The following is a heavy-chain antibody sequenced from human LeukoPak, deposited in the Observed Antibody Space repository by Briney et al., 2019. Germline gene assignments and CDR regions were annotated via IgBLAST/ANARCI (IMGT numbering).Heavy chain of an antibody. CDR1: GYTFTSFG. Sequence: GASVKVSCKASGYTFTSFGIGWVRQAPGQGLEWMGWISAYNGNTIYAQMLQGRVTMTTDTSTSTAYMELRSLRSDDTAVYYCARDLSSSYYYVFDYWGQGTLVTVSS. CDR3: ARDLSSSYYYVFDY. D-gene: IGHD3-22*01. V-gene: IGHV1-18*01. CDR2: ISAYNGNT. J-gene: IGHJ4*02.